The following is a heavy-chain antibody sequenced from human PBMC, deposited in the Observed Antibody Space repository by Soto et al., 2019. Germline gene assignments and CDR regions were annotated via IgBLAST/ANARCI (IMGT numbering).Heavy chain of an antibody. CDR1: GFTFSSYS. CDR3: ARDSCSGGSCHPDFDY. D-gene: IGHD2-15*01. V-gene: IGHV3-21*01. J-gene: IGHJ4*02. CDR2: ISSSSSYI. Sequence: EVQLVESGGGLVKPGGSLRLSCAASGFTFSSYSMNWVRQAPGKGLEWVSSISSSSSYIYYADSVKGRFTISRDNAKNSLYLQMNSLRAEDTAVYYCARDSCSGGSCHPDFDYWGQGTLVTVSS.